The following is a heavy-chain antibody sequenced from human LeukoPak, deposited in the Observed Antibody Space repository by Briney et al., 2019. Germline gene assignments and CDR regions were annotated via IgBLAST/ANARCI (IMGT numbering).Heavy chain of an antibody. D-gene: IGHD4-17*01. CDR1: RFTFSSYA. Sequence: GRSLRLSCAASRFTFSSYAMHWVRQAPGKGLEWVAVISYDGSNKYYADSVKGRFTISRDNSKNTLYLQMNSLRAEDTAVYSCARGPDYGDRLDFFDYWGQGTLVTVSS. J-gene: IGHJ4*02. CDR3: ARGPDYGDRLDFFDY. V-gene: IGHV3-30*04. CDR2: ISYDGSNK.